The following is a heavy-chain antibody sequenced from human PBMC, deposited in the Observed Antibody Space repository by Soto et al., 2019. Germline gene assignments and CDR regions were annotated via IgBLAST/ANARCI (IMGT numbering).Heavy chain of an antibody. CDR3: AKRKEFYSDTSGYYY. D-gene: IGHD3-22*01. CDR1: GFTFSSHA. CDR2: ISGGGGST. J-gene: IGHJ4*02. V-gene: IGHV3-23*01. Sequence: SLRLSCAASGFTFSSHAMSWVRQAPGRGLEWVSAISGGGGSTYYADSVKGRFTISRDNSKNTLYLQMNSLRAEDTAVYFCAKRKEFYSDTSGYYYWGQGTLVT.